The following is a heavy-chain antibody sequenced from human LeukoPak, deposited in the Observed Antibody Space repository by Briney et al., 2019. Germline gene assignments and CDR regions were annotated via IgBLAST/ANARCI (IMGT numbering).Heavy chain of an antibody. CDR1: GGSISSSSYY. V-gene: IGHV4-39*01. CDR2: IYYSGST. Sequence: PSETLSLTCTVSGGSISSSSYYWGWIRQPPGKGLEWIGSIYYSGSTYYNPSLKSRVTISVDTSKNQFSLKLISVTAADTAVHYCARRPYYYYYYMDVWGKGTTVTVSS. J-gene: IGHJ6*03. CDR3: ARRPYYYYYYMDV.